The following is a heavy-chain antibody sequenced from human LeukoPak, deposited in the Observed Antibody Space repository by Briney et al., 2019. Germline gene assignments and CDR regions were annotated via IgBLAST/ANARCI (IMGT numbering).Heavy chain of an antibody. J-gene: IGHJ4*02. CDR2: IYYSGST. CDR3: ARAYYYGSGSLPDY. V-gene: IGHV4-59*08. Sequence: SETLSLTCTVSGGSISSYYWSWIRQPPWKGLEWIGYIYYSGSTYYNPSLKSRVTISVDTSKNQFSLKLSSVTAADTAVYYCARAYYYGSGSLPDYWGQGTLVTVSS. D-gene: IGHD3-10*01. CDR1: GGSISSYY.